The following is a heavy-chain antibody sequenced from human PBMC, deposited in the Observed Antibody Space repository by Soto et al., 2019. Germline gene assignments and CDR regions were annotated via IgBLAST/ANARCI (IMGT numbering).Heavy chain of an antibody. Sequence: EVQLLESGGGLVQPGGSLRLSCAASGFTFSSYAMSWVRQAPGKGLEWVSAISGSGGSTYYADSVKGRFTISRDNSKNTLYLQMNSLRAEDTAVYYCAKLGLSSLRFLDPSPFDYWGQGTLVTVSS. J-gene: IGHJ4*02. CDR1: GFTFSSYA. V-gene: IGHV3-23*01. CDR3: AKLGLSSLRFLDPSPFDY. D-gene: IGHD3-3*01. CDR2: ISGSGGST.